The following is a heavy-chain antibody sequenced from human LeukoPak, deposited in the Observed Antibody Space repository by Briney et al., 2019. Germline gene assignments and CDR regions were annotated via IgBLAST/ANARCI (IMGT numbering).Heavy chain of an antibody. D-gene: IGHD3-22*01. CDR3: ARDLYYYDSSGEY. CDR2: IWYDGSNK. Sequence: GRSLRLSCAASGFTFSSNGMHWVRQAPGKGLEWVAVIWYDGSNKYYEDSVKGRFTISRDNSKNTLYLQMNSLRAEDTAVYYCARDLYYYDSSGEYWGQGTLVTVSS. CDR1: GFTFSSNG. V-gene: IGHV3-33*01. J-gene: IGHJ4*02.